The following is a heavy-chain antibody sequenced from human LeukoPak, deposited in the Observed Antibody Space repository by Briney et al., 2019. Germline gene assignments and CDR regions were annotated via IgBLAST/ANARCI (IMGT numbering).Heavy chain of an antibody. CDR1: GASITSYY. J-gene: IGHJ3*02. Sequence: PSETLSLTCTVSGASITSYYWSWIRQPPGQGLEWIVYIFYTGSTKYNPSLESRVTISVDTSKNQLSLNVSSVTAADTAVYYCARRGVGATTWDAFDIWGQGTLVTVSS. CDR3: ARRGVGATTWDAFDI. CDR2: IFYTGST. V-gene: IGHV4-59*08. D-gene: IGHD1-26*01.